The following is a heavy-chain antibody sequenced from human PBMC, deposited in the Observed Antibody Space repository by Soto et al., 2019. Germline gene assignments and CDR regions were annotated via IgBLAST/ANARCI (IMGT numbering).Heavy chain of an antibody. Sequence: SGGSLRLSCAASGFTFSSYSMNWVRQAPGKGLEWVSSISSSSSYIYYADSVKGRFTISRDNAKNSLYLQMNSLRAEDTAVYYCARDLSWWSSGYPNWFDPWGQGTLVTVSS. J-gene: IGHJ5*02. V-gene: IGHV3-21*01. D-gene: IGHD3-22*01. CDR1: GFTFSSYS. CDR2: ISSSSSYI. CDR3: ARDLSWWSSGYPNWFDP.